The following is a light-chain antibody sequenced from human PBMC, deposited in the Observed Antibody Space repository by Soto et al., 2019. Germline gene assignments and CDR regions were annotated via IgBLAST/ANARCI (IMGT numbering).Light chain of an antibody. V-gene: IGKV3-15*01. Sequence: EIVMTQSPATLSVSPGERATLSCRASQSVSSNLAWYQQQPGQAPRLLIYGASTRATGIPAKFSGGGSGTEFTLTISSLQSEDFAIYYCQQYKNGWTFGQGTKVDIK. CDR3: QQYKNGWT. CDR2: GAS. J-gene: IGKJ1*01. CDR1: QSVSSN.